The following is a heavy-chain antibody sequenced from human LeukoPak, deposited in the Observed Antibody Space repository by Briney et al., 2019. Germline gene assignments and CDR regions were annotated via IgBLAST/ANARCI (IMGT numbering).Heavy chain of an antibody. CDR1: GFTFDDYT. J-gene: IGHJ6*03. CDR3: AKGPLCFGAEADYYYMDV. Sequence: GGSLRLSCAASGFTFDDYTMHWVRQAPGKGLEWVSLISWDGGSTYYADSVKGRFTISRDNSKNSLYLQMNSLRTEDTALYYCAKGPLCFGAEADYYYMDVWGKGTTVTVSS. V-gene: IGHV3-43*01. D-gene: IGHD3-10*01. CDR2: ISWDGGST.